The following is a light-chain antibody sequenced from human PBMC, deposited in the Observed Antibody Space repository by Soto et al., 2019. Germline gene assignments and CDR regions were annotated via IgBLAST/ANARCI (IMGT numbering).Light chain of an antibody. CDR2: GAS. V-gene: IGKV3-20*01. Sequence: EIVLTQSPGTLSLSPRERATLSCRASQSVSSSYLAWYQQKPGQAPRLLIYGASSRATGIPDRFSGSGSGTDFTLTISRLEPEDFAVYYCQQYGSSPWYTFGQGTKLEIK. CDR3: QQYGSSPWYT. J-gene: IGKJ2*01. CDR1: QSVSSSY.